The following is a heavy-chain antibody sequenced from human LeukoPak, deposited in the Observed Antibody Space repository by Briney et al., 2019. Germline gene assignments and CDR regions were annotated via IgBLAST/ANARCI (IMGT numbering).Heavy chain of an antibody. CDR2: ISSSGSTI. CDR1: GFTFSSYS. Sequence: GGSLRLSCAASGFTFSSYSMNWVRQAPGKGLEWVSSISSSGSTIYYADSVKGRFTISRDNAKNSLYLQMNSLRAEDTAVYYCARRLRRNYFDYWGQGTLVTVSS. CDR3: ARRLRRNYFDY. D-gene: IGHD4-17*01. J-gene: IGHJ4*02. V-gene: IGHV3-48*04.